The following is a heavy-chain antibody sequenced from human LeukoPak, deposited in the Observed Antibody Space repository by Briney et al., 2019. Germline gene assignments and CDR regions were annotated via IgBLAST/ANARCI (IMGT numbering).Heavy chain of an antibody. CDR3: ARAILYTFDY. CDR2: ISYDGSNK. D-gene: IGHD3-16*01. CDR1: GFTFASYD. V-gene: IGHV3-30*19. Sequence: GGSLRLSCAASGFTFASYDMHWVRQAPGKGLEWVAVISYDGSNKYYADSVKGRFTISRDNSKNTLYLQMNSLRAEDTAVYYCARAILYTFDYWGQGTLVTVSS. J-gene: IGHJ4*02.